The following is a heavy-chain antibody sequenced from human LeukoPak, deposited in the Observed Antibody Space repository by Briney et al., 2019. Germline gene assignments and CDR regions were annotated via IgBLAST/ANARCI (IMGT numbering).Heavy chain of an antibody. D-gene: IGHD3-22*01. J-gene: IGHJ3*02. CDR1: GYTFTGYY. CDR2: INPNSGGT. Sequence: ASVKVSCKASGYTFTGYYMHWVRQAPGQGLEWMGWINPNSGGTSYAQKFQGRVTMTRDTSISTAYMELSRLRSDDTAVYYCARGGQDSSGYYYDPIAFDIWGQGTMVTVSS. CDR3: ARGGQDSSGYYYDPIAFDI. V-gene: IGHV1-2*02.